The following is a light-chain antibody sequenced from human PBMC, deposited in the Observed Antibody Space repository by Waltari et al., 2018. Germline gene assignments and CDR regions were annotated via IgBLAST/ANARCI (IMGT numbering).Light chain of an antibody. CDR2: DSS. V-gene: IGKV3-11*01. J-gene: IGKJ2*01. CDR3: HQRSDWPGT. Sequence: EIVLTQSPATLSLSAGDRVTLSCRASQSVSSFLAWYQQKPGQAPRLLIYDSSNRANGIPVRFSGSGSGTDFTLTISSLEPEDSAVYYCHQRSDWPGTFGQGTKVEI. CDR1: QSVSSF.